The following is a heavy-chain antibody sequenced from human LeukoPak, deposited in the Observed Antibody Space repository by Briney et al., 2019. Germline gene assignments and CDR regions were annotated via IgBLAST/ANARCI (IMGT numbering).Heavy chain of an antibody. V-gene: IGHV3-30-3*01. J-gene: IGHJ1*01. CDR1: GFTLSSYA. CDR3: ARGSPYYYDSSGFPKYFQH. D-gene: IGHD3-22*01. CDR2: ISYDGSNK. Sequence: GGSLRLSCAASGFTLSSYAMHWVRQAPGKGLEWVGVISYDGSNKYYADSVKGRFTISRDNSKNTLYLQMNRLRAEDTAVYYCARGSPYYYDSSGFPKYFQHWGQGTLVTVSS.